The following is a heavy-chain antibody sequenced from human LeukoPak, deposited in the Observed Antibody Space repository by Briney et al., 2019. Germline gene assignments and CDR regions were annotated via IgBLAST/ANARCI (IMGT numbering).Heavy chain of an antibody. D-gene: IGHD1-26*01. Sequence: GASVKVFCKASGGTFSSYAISWVRQAPGQGLEWMGGIIPIFGTANYAQKFQGRVTITTDESTSTAYMELSSLRSEDTAVYFCATGGIWDLLNYWGQGTLVTVSA. CDR1: GGTFSSYA. CDR3: ATGGIWDLLNY. J-gene: IGHJ4*02. CDR2: IIPIFGTA. V-gene: IGHV1-69*05.